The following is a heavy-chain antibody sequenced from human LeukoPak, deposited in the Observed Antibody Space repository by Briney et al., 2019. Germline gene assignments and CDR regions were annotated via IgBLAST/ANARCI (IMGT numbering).Heavy chain of an antibody. D-gene: IGHD2-2*01. CDR2: IYTSGST. CDR1: GGSISSYY. V-gene: IGHV4-4*07. CDR3: AREPYCSSTSCPYYYYMDV. Sequence: PSETLSLTXTVSGGSISSYYWSWIRQPAGKGVEWIGRIYTSGSTNYNPSPKSRVTMSVDTSKNQFSLKLSSVTAADTAVYYCAREPYCSSTSCPYYYYMDVWGKGTTVTVSS. J-gene: IGHJ6*03.